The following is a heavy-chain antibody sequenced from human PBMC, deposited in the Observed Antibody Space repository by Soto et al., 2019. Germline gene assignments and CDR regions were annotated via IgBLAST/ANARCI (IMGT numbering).Heavy chain of an antibody. CDR2: IKQDGSKK. J-gene: IGHJ4*02. V-gene: IGHV3-7*05. CDR1: GFTFSAYW. Sequence: EVLLVESGGGLVQPGGSLRLSCAASGFTFSAYWMTWVRQAPGKGLEWVANIKQDGSKKNYVDSVKGRFTISRDNAKNSVFLQMNYLRVEDTAVYYCVRDWSSEGDYWGQGTVVTVSS. CDR3: VRDWSSEGDY. D-gene: IGHD1-26*01.